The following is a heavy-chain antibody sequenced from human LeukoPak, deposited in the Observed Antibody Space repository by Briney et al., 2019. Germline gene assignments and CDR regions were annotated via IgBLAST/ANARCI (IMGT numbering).Heavy chain of an antibody. Sequence: ASVKVSCKASGYTFTSYGISWVRQAPGQGLEWMGWISAYNGNTNYAQKLQDRVTMTTDTSTSTAYMELRSLRSDDTAVYYCARSAYYYDSSGYLYYFDYWGQGTLVTVSS. CDR1: GYTFTSYG. D-gene: IGHD3-22*01. CDR3: ARSAYYYDSSGYLYYFDY. J-gene: IGHJ4*02. CDR2: ISAYNGNT. V-gene: IGHV1-18*01.